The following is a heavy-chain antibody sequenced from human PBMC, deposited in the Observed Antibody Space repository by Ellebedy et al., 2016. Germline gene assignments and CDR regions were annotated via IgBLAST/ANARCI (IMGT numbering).Heavy chain of an antibody. J-gene: IGHJ4*02. Sequence: GGSLRLSCAAYGFSGFTLSGYWMHWVRQAPGKGLVWVSRIKSDGSAITYADSVKGRFTISRDNAKNTLYLQMSSLRVEDTAVYYCTKDRKPDGKWNFDSWGQGTLVTVSS. CDR1: GFSGFTLSGYW. CDR2: IKSDGSAI. CDR3: TKDRKPDGKWNFDS. D-gene: IGHD4-23*01. V-gene: IGHV3-74*01.